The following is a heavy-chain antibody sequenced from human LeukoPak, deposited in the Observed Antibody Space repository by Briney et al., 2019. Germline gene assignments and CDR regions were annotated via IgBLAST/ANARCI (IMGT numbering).Heavy chain of an antibody. D-gene: IGHD1-1*01. CDR3: ARGGTFVSDY. CDR2: INQDGSEK. Sequence: GGSLRLSCAASGFTFNTFWLSWVRQAPGKGLEWVANINQDGSEKYYVDSMKGRFTVSRDNAKNSLYLQMDSLRAEDTAVYYCARGGTFVSDYWGQGTLVTVSS. J-gene: IGHJ4*02. V-gene: IGHV3-7*01. CDR1: GFTFNTFW.